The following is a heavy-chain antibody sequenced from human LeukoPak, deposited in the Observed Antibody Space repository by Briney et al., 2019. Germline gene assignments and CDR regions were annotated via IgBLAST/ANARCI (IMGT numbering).Heavy chain of an antibody. J-gene: IGHJ4*02. Sequence: SVTVSCKASGGTFSSYAISWVRQAPGQGLEWMGGIIPIFGTANYAQKFQGRVTITADESTSTAYMELSSLRSEDTAVYYCARSLGFLEWLEDYWGQGTLVTVSS. CDR3: ARSLGFLEWLEDY. D-gene: IGHD3-3*01. CDR1: GGTFSSYA. CDR2: IIPIFGTA. V-gene: IGHV1-69*01.